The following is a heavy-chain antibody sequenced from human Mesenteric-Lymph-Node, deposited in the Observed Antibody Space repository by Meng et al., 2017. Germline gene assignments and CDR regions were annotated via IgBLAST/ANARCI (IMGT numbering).Heavy chain of an antibody. D-gene: IGHD5-12*01. CDR1: GGSISSSSYY. J-gene: IGHJ2*01. Sequence: SETLSLTCTVSGGSISSSSYYWGWIRQPPGKGLEWIGSIYYSGSTYYNPSLKSRVTISLDTPKNQFSLKLSSVTAADTAVYYCAREATTTYWYFDLWGRGTLVTVSS. V-gene: IGHV4-39*07. CDR2: IYYSGST. CDR3: AREATTTYWYFDL.